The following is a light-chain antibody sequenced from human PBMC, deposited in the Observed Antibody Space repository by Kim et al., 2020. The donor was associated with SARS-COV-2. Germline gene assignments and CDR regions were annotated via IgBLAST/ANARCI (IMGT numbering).Light chain of an antibody. Sequence: DIVLTQSPGTLSLSPGERGTLSSRASHSVTNNYLAWYQKKVGQPPRLLIYGASSRATGIPDRFSGSVSGTDFILTISRLEPEDFAVYYCQQYGKSPITFGQGTRLEIK. CDR3: QQYGKSPIT. V-gene: IGKV3-20*01. CDR1: HSVTNNY. CDR2: GAS. J-gene: IGKJ5*01.